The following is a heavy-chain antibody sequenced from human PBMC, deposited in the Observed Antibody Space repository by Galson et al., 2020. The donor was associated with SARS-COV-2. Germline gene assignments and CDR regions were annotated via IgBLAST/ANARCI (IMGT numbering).Heavy chain of an antibody. CDR1: GYSISSDYS. V-gene: IGHV4-38-2*01. Sequence: SETLSLTCAVSGYSISSDYSWGWIRQPPGKGLEWIGSMDQSGSTYYNPSLQSRVALSVDTSKNQFSLTVSSVTAADTAVYYCARHDYGDYNYFNMDVWGQGTTVTFSS. CDR2: MDQSGST. D-gene: IGHD3-16*01. J-gene: IGHJ6*02. CDR3: ARHDYGDYNYFNMDV.